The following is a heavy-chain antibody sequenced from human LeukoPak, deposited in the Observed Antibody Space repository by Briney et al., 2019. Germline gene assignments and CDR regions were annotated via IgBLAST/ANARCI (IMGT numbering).Heavy chain of an antibody. V-gene: IGHV3-23*01. CDR3: ARDWGY. Sequence: GGSLRLSCTASGFTFSNNAMTWVRQAPGKGLEWVSGISGSGGSTYYADSVKGRLTISRDDSKNTLYLQMNSLRAEDTAVYYCARDWGYWGQGTLVTVSS. CDR1: GFTFSNNA. J-gene: IGHJ4*02. D-gene: IGHD3-16*01. CDR2: ISGSGGST.